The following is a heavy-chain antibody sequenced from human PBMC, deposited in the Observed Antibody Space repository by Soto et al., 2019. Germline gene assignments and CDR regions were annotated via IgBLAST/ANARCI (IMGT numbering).Heavy chain of an antibody. D-gene: IGHD6-13*01. J-gene: IGHJ6*02. CDR1: GFTFSSYA. V-gene: IGHV3-23*01. CDR3: AAAPIAAAGDYYYGMEV. Sequence: GSLRLSCAASGFTFSSYAMSWVRQAPGKGLEWVSAISGSGGSTYYADSVKGRFTISRDNSKNTLYLQMNSLRAEDTAVYYCAAAPIAAAGDYYYGMEVWGQGTTVTVSS. CDR2: ISGSGGST.